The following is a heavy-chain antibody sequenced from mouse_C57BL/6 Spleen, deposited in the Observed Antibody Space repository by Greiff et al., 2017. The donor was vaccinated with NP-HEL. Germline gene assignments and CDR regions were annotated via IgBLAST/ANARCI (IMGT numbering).Heavy chain of an antibody. CDR2: INPYNGGT. J-gene: IGHJ3*01. D-gene: IGHD2-4*01. CDR1: GYTFTDYY. V-gene: IGHV1-19*01. CDR3: ARSGDYDAFAY. Sequence: DVKLQESGPVLVKPGASVKMSCTASGYTFTDYYMNWVKQSHGKSLEWIGVINPYNGGTSYNQKFKGKATLTVDKSSSTAYMELNSLTSEDSAVYSCARSGDYDAFAYWGQGTLVTVSA.